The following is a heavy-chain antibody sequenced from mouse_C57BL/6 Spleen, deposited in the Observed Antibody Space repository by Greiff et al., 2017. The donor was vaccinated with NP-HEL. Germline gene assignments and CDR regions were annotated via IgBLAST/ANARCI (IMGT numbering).Heavy chain of an antibody. J-gene: IGHJ4*01. CDR1: GYTFTSYT. V-gene: IGHV1-4*01. Sequence: VQLQQSGAELARPGASVKMSCKASGYTFTSYTMHWVKQRPGQGLEWIGYINPSSGYTKYNQKFKDKATLTADKSSSTAYMQLSSLTSEDSAVYYCARSGRVYAMDYWGQGTSVTVSS. CDR2: INPSSGYT. CDR3: ARSGRVYAMDY.